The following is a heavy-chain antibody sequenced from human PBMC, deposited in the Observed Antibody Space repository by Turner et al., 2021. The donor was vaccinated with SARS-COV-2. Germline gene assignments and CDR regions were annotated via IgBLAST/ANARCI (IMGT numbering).Heavy chain of an antibody. V-gene: IGHV4-39*01. CDR1: AGSISSSSYY. J-gene: IGHJ6*02. CDR2: IYYSGST. Sequence: QLQLQESGPGLVKPSETLSLTCTVSAGSISSSSYYWGWIRQPPGKGLEWSGSIYYSGSTYYNPSLKSRVTISVDTSKNQFSLKLSSVTAADTAVYYCAGEEVVFRASHTLYYYGMDVWGQGTTVTVSS. CDR3: AGEEVVFRASHTLYYYGMDV. D-gene: IGHD3-22*01.